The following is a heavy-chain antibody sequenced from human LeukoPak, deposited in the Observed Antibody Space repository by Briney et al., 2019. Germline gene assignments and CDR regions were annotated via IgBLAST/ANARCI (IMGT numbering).Heavy chain of an antibody. CDR1: GFTFNSYV. CDR3: AKGRPYGDYVSDFDY. Sequence: PRGSLRLSCAASGFTFNSYVMSWVRQTPGKGLEWVSYISTRGGSTYYADSVKGRFTISRDNSKNTLNLQMNSLRAEDTAVYYCAKGRPYGDYVSDFDYWGQGTLVTVSS. V-gene: IGHV3-23*01. CDR2: ISTRGGST. J-gene: IGHJ4*02. D-gene: IGHD4-17*01.